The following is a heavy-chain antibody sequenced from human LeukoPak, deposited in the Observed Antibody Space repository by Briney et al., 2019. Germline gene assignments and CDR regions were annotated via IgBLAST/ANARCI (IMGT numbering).Heavy chain of an antibody. J-gene: IGHJ4*02. CDR1: GFTFSSYA. Sequence: GGSLRLSCAGSGFTFSSYAMHWVRQAPGKGLEWVAVISYDGSIEAYEDSVGGRFTVSRDKYKNTLYLQMNSLRVEDTAVYSCARDRGLLAAADYCDYWGQGTLVTVSS. CDR3: ARDRGLLAAADYCDY. D-gene: IGHD6-13*01. CDR2: ISYDGSIE. V-gene: IGHV3-30*04.